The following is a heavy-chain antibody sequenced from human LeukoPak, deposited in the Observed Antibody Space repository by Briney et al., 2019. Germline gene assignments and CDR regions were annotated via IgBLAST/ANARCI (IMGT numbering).Heavy chain of an antibody. Sequence: GRSLRLSCAASGFTFSSYAMHWVRQAPGKGLEWVAVISYDGSNKYYADSVKGRFTISRDNSKNTLYLQMNSLRAEDTAVYYCARDLAVASGPEYFQHWGQGTLVTVSS. J-gene: IGHJ1*01. CDR3: ARDLAVASGPEYFQH. V-gene: IGHV3-30-3*01. CDR2: ISYDGSNK. CDR1: GFTFSSYA. D-gene: IGHD6-19*01.